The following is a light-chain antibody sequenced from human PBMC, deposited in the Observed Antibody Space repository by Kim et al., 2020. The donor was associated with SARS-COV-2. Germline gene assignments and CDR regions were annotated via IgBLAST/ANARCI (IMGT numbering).Light chain of an antibody. V-gene: IGKV1-33*01. CDR3: QQYASLPST. J-gene: IGKJ5*01. Sequence: ASVGDRVNITCQASQDITNHLNWYQQKPGKAPNLLIYDAATLERGVPSRFSGSGSGTDFTFTISSRQPEDIATYYCQQYASLPSTFGQETRLEIK. CDR2: DAA. CDR1: QDITNH.